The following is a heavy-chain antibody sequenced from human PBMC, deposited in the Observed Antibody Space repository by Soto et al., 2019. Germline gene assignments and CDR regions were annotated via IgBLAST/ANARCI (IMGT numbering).Heavy chain of an antibody. V-gene: IGHV1-69*01. D-gene: IGHD3-22*01. J-gene: IGHJ4*02. CDR3: ARGWGYDSTDYYYAY. Sequence: QVQLVQSGAEVRKPGSSVRVSCKASGGSFNRHTISWVRQAPGQGLEWMGGIIPIFGTANHDQKFQGRVTIIADESTSTVDVELSSLRSDDTAIYYCARGWGYDSTDYYYAYWGQGTLVIVSS. CDR1: GGSFNRHT. CDR2: IIPIFGTA.